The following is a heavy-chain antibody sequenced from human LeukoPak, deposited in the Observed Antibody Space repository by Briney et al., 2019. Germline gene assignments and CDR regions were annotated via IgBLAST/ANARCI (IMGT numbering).Heavy chain of an antibody. CDR3: ATLSVRDWYRSFDY. V-gene: IGHV1-24*01. CDR1: GYTLTELS. D-gene: IGHD6-19*01. J-gene: IGHJ4*02. CDR2: FDPEDGET. Sequence: ASVKVSCKVSGYTLTELSMHWVRQAPGKGLEWLGGFDPEDGETIYAQKFQGRVTMTEDTSTDTAYMELSSLRSEDTAVYYCATLSVRDWYRSFDYWGQGTLVTVSS.